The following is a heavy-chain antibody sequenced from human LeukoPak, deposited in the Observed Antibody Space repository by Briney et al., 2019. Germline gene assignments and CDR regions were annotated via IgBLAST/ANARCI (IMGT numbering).Heavy chain of an antibody. D-gene: IGHD3/OR15-3a*01. CDR1: GYTFTSYA. CDR2: MNPGSGNT. CDR3: TRGGIIILGVATVVDY. Sequence: ASVKVSCKASGYTFTSYAMNWVRQTTGQGLEWMGWMNPGSGNTGYAQKFQGRVTMTRNTSISTVYMEVSGLRSEDTAVYYCTRGGIIILGVATVVDYWGQGTLVTVSS. J-gene: IGHJ4*02. V-gene: IGHV1-8*02.